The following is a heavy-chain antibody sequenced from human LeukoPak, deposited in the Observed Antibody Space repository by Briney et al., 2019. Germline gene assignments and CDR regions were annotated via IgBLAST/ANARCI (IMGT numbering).Heavy chain of an antibody. Sequence: GGSLRLSCAASGFTFSSYSMNWVRQAPGKGLEWVSYISSSSSTIYYADSVKGRFTISKDNAKNSLYLQMNSLRAEDTAVYYCARDYAQGGYWGQGTLVTVSS. D-gene: IGHD3-16*01. CDR1: GFTFSSYS. CDR2: ISSSSSTI. V-gene: IGHV3-48*01. J-gene: IGHJ4*02. CDR3: ARDYAQGGY.